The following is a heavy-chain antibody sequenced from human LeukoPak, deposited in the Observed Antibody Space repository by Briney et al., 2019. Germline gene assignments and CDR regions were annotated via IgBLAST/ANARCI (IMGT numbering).Heavy chain of an antibody. V-gene: IGHV4-34*01. CDR1: GGSFSGYY. CDR3: ARVHRHTVTTDYYYYMDV. Sequence: PSETLSLTCAVYGGSFSGYYWSWIRQPPGKGLEWIGEINHSGSTNYNPSLKSRVTISVDTSKNQFSLKLSSVTAADTAVYYCARVHRHTVTTDYYYYMDVWSKGTTVTVSS. CDR2: INHSGST. D-gene: IGHD4-17*01. J-gene: IGHJ6*03.